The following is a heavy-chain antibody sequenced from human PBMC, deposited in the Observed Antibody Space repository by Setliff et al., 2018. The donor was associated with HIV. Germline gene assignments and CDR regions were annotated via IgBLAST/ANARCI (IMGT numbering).Heavy chain of an antibody. J-gene: IGHJ4*01. V-gene: IGHV4-39*01. Sequence: PSETLSLTCTVSGGSISSSSYYWGWIRQPPGKGLEWIGSLYYSGTTYYNPSLKSRLTISVDTSKNQFSLKLSSVTAADTAVYYCARQVTVVGYFDYWGHGTLVTVSS. D-gene: IGHD2-21*01. CDR1: GGSISSSSYY. CDR2: LYYSGTT. CDR3: ARQVTVVGYFDY.